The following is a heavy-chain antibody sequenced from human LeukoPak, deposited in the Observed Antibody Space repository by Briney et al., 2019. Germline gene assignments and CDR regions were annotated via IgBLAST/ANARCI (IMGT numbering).Heavy chain of an antibody. Sequence: GGSLRLSCAASGFTFSSYAMSWVRQAPGKGLEWVPAISGSGGSTYYADSVKGRFTISRDNSKNTLYLQMNSLRAEDTAVYYCAKVSGLLYSSSSGLVLYYFDYWGQGTLVTVSS. CDR3: AKVSGLLYSSSSGLVLYYFDY. CDR1: GFTFSSYA. CDR2: ISGSGGST. V-gene: IGHV3-23*01. J-gene: IGHJ4*02. D-gene: IGHD6-6*01.